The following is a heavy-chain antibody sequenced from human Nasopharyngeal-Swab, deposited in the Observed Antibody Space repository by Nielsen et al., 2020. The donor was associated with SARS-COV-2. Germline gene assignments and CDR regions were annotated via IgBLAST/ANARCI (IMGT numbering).Heavy chain of an antibody. Sequence: SETLSLTCTVSGDSISGKYWTWLRQPPGEGLEWIGYIYYGYTGTTNYNPSLKSRVTMSVDTSTNQVSLKLNSLTATDTAVYYCARAGRVGDAYTGLDVWGQGTTVTVSS. D-gene: IGHD5-24*01. CDR3: ARAGRVGDAYTGLDV. J-gene: IGHJ6*02. CDR2: IYYGYTGTT. V-gene: IGHV4-59*04. CDR1: GDSISGKY.